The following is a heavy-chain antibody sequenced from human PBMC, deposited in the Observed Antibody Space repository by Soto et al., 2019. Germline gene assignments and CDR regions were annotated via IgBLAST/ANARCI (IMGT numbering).Heavy chain of an antibody. Sequence: SATLSLTCAVYGGSFSGYYWSWIRQPPGKGLEWIGEINHSGSTNYNPSLKSRVTISVDTSKNQFSLKLSSVTAADTAVYYFARDANLHYDGIHFWGEGTTVTVYS. CDR1: GGSFSGYY. J-gene: IGHJ6*04. V-gene: IGHV4-34*01. D-gene: IGHD2-8*01. CDR2: INHSGST. CDR3: ARDANLHYDGIHF.